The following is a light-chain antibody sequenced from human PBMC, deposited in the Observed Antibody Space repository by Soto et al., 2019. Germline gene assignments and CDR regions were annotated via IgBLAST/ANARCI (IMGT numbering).Light chain of an antibody. CDR3: QQYGSSPPWT. CDR1: QSVSSSY. Sequence: EIVLTQSPGTLSLSPGERATLSCRASQSVSSSYFAWYQQKPGQAPRLIIYLASSRATGIPDRFSGSGSGTDFTLTISRLEREDVAVYYCQQYGSSPPWTFGQGTKVEIK. CDR2: LAS. V-gene: IGKV3-20*01. J-gene: IGKJ1*01.